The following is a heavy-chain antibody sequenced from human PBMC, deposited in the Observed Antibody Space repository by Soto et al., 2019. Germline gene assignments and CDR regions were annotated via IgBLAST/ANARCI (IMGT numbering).Heavy chain of an antibody. CDR2: IYYRART. CDR1: GCPISSGFCY. CDR3: ARGVTMRVVVQRDAPDKYCFDS. D-gene: IGHD3-22*01. Sequence: SDTCPVSGCPISSGFCYWIWIRPHPGKGLEWIGYIYYRARTNYNPSLKSRVTISVDTSKNQFSLKLSSMTAADTAVYYCARGVTMRVVVQRDAPDKYCFDSRGQGTLVTVSS. J-gene: IGHJ4*02. V-gene: IGHV4-31*03.